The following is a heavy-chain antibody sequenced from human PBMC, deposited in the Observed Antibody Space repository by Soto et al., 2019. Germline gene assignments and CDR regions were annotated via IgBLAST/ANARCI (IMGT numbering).Heavy chain of an antibody. CDR1: GFTFSSYA. D-gene: IGHD5-12*01. V-gene: IGHV3-30*18. CDR3: AKVHHGYVSFRLDY. Sequence: QVQLVESGGGVVQPGRSLRLSCAASGFTFSSYAMYWVRQAPGKGLEWVAVISYDGSNKYYADSVKGRFTISRDNSKNTLYLQMNSLRAEDTAVYFCAKVHHGYVSFRLDYWGEGTLVTVS. CDR2: ISYDGSNK. J-gene: IGHJ4*02.